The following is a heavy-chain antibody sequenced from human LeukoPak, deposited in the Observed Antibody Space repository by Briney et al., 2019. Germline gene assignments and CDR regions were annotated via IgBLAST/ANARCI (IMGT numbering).Heavy chain of an antibody. J-gene: IGHJ4*02. CDR2: ITTSGST. CDR3: AKAEAGDSSPSEGYDY. D-gene: IGHD6-13*01. Sequence: GGSLRLSCAASGFTFSSYGMTWVRQAPEKGLEWVSAITTSGSTYYADSVKGRFTISRDNSKNTLYLQMNTLRAEDTAVYYCAKAEAGDSSPSEGYDYWGQGTLVTVSS. CDR1: GFTFSSYG. V-gene: IGHV3-23*01.